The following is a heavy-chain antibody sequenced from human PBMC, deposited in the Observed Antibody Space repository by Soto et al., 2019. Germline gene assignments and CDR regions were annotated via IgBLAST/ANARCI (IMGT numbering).Heavy chain of an antibody. J-gene: IGHJ4*02. V-gene: IGHV3-11*01. CDR3: ARFLGGIPARPFDY. D-gene: IGHD6-6*01. CDR1: GFSFSDSY. CDR2: ISGSSITI. Sequence: QVQLVESGGGLVKPGGSVRLSCAASGFSFSDSYMSWVRQAPGKGLEWVSYISGSSITISHADSVKGRFTISRDNGKNLVYLQMDSLRAEDTAVYYCARFLGGIPARPFDYWGQGTLVTVSS.